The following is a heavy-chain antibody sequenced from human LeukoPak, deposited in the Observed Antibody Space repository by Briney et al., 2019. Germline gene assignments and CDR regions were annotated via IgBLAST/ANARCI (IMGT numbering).Heavy chain of an antibody. CDR2: IYYSGST. CDR1: GGSISSYY. J-gene: IGHJ1*01. CDR3: AGDYGDYSEYFQH. V-gene: IGHV4-59*01. D-gene: IGHD4-17*01. Sequence: PSGTLSLTCTVSGGSISSYYWSWIRQPPGKGLEWIGYIYYSGSTNYNPSLKSRVTISVDTSKNQFSLKLSSVTAADTAVYYCAGDYGDYSEYFQHWGQGTLVTVSS.